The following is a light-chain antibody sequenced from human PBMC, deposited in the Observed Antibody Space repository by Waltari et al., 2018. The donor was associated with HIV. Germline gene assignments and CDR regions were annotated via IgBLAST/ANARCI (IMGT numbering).Light chain of an antibody. CDR3: ATWDDSLKGVI. J-gene: IGLJ2*01. Sequence: QSELTQPPSTSGAPGQRVTISCSGSSSNIGSNTVNWYQHLPGATPKPPIYGNDQWPSGFPARVAASKSGPSASLSISGLLSEDEGDYYCATWDDSLKGVIFGGGTKLTVL. CDR1: SSNIGSNT. V-gene: IGLV1-44*01. CDR2: GND.